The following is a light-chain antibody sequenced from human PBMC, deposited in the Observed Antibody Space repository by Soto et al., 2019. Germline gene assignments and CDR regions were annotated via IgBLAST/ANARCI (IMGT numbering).Light chain of an antibody. V-gene: IGLV2-14*01. CDR1: SSDIGESNY. J-gene: IGLJ1*01. CDR2: EAS. CDR3: SSYSSGSTLYV. Sequence: QSVLTQPPSASSTPGQTVTISCSGSSSDIGESNYVSWYQQHPGRAPRLLIYEASYRPSGVSHRFSGSKFGNTASLTISGLQAEDEADYHCSSYSSGSTLYVFGTGTKVTVL.